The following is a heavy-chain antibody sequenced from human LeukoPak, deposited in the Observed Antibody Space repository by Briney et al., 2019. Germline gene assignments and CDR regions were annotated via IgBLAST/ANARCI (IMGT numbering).Heavy chain of an antibody. V-gene: IGHV3-74*01. CDR1: GFTFSSYW. J-gene: IGHJ4*02. CDR2: INSDGSST. D-gene: IGHD5-18*01. Sequence: PGGSLRLSCAASGFTFSSYWMHWVRQAPGKGLVWVSRINSDGSSTSYADSVKGRFTISRDNSKNTLYLQMNSLRAEDTAVYYCAKPASDTAMVGTDYWGQGTLVTVSS. CDR3: AKPASDTAMVGTDY.